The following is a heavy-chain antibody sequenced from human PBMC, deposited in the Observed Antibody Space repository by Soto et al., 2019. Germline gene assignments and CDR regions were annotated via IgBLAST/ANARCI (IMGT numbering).Heavy chain of an antibody. Sequence: ASVKVSCKASGGTFSSYAISWVRQAPGQGLEWMGGIIPIFGTANYAQKFQGRVTITADKSTSTAYMELSSLRSEDTAVYYCASWSSDCSSTSCYTHHYYYGMDVWGQGTTVTVSS. J-gene: IGHJ6*02. CDR2: IIPIFGTA. CDR3: ASWSSDCSSTSCYTHHYYYGMDV. V-gene: IGHV1-69*06. D-gene: IGHD2-2*02. CDR1: GGTFSSYA.